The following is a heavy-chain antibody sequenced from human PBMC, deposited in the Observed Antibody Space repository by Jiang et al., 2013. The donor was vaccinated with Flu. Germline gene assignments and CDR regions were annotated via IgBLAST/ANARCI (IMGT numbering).Heavy chain of an antibody. J-gene: IGHJ4*02. CDR3: VRVPGPDYYFDY. V-gene: IGHV3-74*01. CDR2: VNTDGSST. CDR1: GFTFSSYW. Sequence: GLVKPGGSLRLSCAASGFTFSSYWMHWVRQAPGKGLVWVSRVNTDGSSTTYAASVKGRFTISRDNAKNTLYLQMNSLRAEDTAVYYCVRVPGPDYYFDYWGQGILVTVSS.